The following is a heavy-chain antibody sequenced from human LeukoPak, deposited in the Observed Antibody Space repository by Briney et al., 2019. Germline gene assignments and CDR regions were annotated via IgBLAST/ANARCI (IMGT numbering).Heavy chain of an antibody. CDR2: IGVSGGNT. Sequence: GGSLRLSCAASGFTFSSYWMSWVRQAPGKGLEWVSTIGVSGGNTYYPDSVKGRFTISRDNSKDTLYLQMNSLRVEDTAVYYCAKRSGGWSFEYWGQGTLVTVSS. CDR3: AKRSGGWSFEY. J-gene: IGHJ4*02. V-gene: IGHV3-23*01. CDR1: GFTFSSYW. D-gene: IGHD6-19*01.